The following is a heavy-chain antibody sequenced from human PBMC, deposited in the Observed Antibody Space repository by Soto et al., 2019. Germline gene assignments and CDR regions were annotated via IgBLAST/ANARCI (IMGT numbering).Heavy chain of an antibody. CDR3: AHSRFGVVIIPTLDWFDP. J-gene: IGHJ5*02. CDR2: IYWDDDK. CDR1: GFSLSTGGVG. V-gene: IGHV2-5*02. Sequence: SGPTLVNPTQTLTLTCTFSGFSLSTGGVGVGWIRQPPGKALEWLALIYWDDDKRYSPSLKSRLTITKDTSKNQVVLTMTNMDPVDTATYYCAHSRFGVVIIPTLDWFDPWGQGTLVTVSS. D-gene: IGHD3-3*01.